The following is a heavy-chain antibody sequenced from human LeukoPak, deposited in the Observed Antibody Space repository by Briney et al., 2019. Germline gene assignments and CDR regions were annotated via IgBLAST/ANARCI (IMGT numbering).Heavy chain of an antibody. V-gene: IGHV3-21*01. CDR2: ISSSSSYI. CDR1: GFTFSSYS. Sequence: GGSLRLSCAASGFTFSSYSMNWVRQAPGKGLEWVSSISSSSSYIYYADSVKGRFTISRDNAKNSLYLQMNSLRAEDTAVYYFAREPALYYFDYWGQGTLVTVSS. J-gene: IGHJ4*02. CDR3: AREPALYYFDY.